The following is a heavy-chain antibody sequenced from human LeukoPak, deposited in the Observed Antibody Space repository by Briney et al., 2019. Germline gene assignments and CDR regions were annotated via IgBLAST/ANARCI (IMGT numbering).Heavy chain of an antibody. Sequence: GGSLRLSCAASGFTFSSYSMNWVRQAPGKGLEWVSSISSSSSYIYYADSVKGRFTISRDNAKNSLYLQMNSLRAEDTAVYYCASELGDDYGDYVLVDYWGQGTLVIVSS. D-gene: IGHD4-17*01. J-gene: IGHJ4*02. CDR1: GFTFSSYS. CDR3: ASELGDDYGDYVLVDY. V-gene: IGHV3-21*01. CDR2: ISSSSSYI.